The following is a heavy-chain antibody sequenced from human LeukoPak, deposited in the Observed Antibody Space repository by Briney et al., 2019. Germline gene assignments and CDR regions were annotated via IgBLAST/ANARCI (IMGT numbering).Heavy chain of an antibody. CDR3: AGAMATIRGYFDY. Sequence: SVKVSCKASGGTFSSYAISWVGQAPGQGLEWMGGIIPIFGTANYAQKFQGRVTITADESTSTAYMELSSLRSEDTAVYYCAGAMATIRGYFDYWGQGTLVTVSS. V-gene: IGHV1-69*13. D-gene: IGHD5-12*01. CDR1: GGTFSSYA. CDR2: IIPIFGTA. J-gene: IGHJ4*02.